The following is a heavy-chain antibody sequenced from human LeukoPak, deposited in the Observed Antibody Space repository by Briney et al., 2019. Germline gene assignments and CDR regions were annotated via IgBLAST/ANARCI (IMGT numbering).Heavy chain of an antibody. CDR2: ISSSSSYI. CDR1: GFTFSSYS. CDR3: ARLGATNYYYYYGMDV. D-gene: IGHD1-26*01. V-gene: IGHV3-21*01. Sequence: GGSLRLSCAASGFTFSSYSMNWVRQAPGKGLEWVSSISSSSSYIYYADSVKGRFTISRDNAKNSLYLQMNSLRAEDTAVYYCARLGATNYYYYYGMDVWGQGTTVTVSS. J-gene: IGHJ6*02.